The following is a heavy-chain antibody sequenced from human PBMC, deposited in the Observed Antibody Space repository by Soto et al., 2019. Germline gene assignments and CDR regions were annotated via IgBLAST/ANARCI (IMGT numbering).Heavy chain of an antibody. V-gene: IGHV6-1*01. Sequence: SQTLSLTCALCGESVSSTSAAWNWIKQSPSRGLEWLGRTYYRSKWYNDYAVSVKSRITINPDTSKNQFSLQLNSVTPEDTAVYYCARWIQGSPAFEIWGQGTMVTVSS. CDR1: GESVSSTSAA. J-gene: IGHJ3*02. CDR2: TYYRSKWYN. D-gene: IGHD5-18*01. CDR3: ARWIQGSPAFEI.